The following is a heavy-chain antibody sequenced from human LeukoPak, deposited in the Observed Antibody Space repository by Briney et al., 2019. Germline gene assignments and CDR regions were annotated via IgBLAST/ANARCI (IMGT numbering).Heavy chain of an antibody. CDR2: IYYSGST. D-gene: IGHD3-22*01. J-gene: IGHJ3*02. CDR1: GGSISSYY. V-gene: IGHV4-59*08. Sequence: SETLSLTCTVSGGSISSYYWSWIRQPPGKGLEWIGYIYYSGSTNYNPSLKSQVTISVDTSKNQFSLKLSSVTAADTAVYYCAATYYCDSSGAFDIWGQGTMVTVSS. CDR3: AATYYCDSSGAFDI.